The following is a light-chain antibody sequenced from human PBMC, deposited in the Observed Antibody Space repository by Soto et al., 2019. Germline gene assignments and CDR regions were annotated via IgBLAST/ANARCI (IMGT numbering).Light chain of an antibody. J-gene: IGKJ2*01. CDR1: QAIRND. Sequence: AIQMTQSPSSLSASVGDSVTITCRASQAIRNDLGWYQQKPGKAPKLLIYSASSLQSGVPSRFSGSGSGTDFTLTISSLQPEDFATYYCLQDYNYPYTFGQGTKLEIK. V-gene: IGKV1-6*01. CDR2: SAS. CDR3: LQDYNYPYT.